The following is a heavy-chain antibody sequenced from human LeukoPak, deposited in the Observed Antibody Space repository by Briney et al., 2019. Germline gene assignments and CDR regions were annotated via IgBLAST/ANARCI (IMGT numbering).Heavy chain of an antibody. Sequence: PSETLSLTCTVSGGSISSSSYYWGWIRQPPGKGLEWIGSIYYSGGTYYNPSLKSRVTISVDTSKNQFSLKLSSVTAADTAVYYCARGVSGYYDYWGQGTLVTVSS. CDR1: GGSISSSSYY. J-gene: IGHJ4*02. CDR3: ARGVSGYYDY. D-gene: IGHD3-22*01. CDR2: IYYSGGT. V-gene: IGHV4-39*01.